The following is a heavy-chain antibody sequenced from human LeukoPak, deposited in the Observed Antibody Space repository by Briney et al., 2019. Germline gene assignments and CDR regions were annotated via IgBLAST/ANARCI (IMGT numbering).Heavy chain of an antibody. CDR1: GGSFSGYY. J-gene: IGHJ3*02. Sequence: PSETLSLTCAVYGGSFSGYYWSWIRQPPGKGLEWIGEINHSGSTNYNPSLKSRVTISVDTSKNQFSLKLSSVTAADTAVYYCARAPYHDFWSGYYRAFDIWGQGTMVTVSS. CDR3: ARAPYHDFWSGYYRAFDI. D-gene: IGHD3-3*01. CDR2: INHSGST. V-gene: IGHV4-34*01.